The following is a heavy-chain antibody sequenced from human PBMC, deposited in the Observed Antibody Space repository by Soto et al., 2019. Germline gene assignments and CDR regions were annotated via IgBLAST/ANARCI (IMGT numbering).Heavy chain of an antibody. V-gene: IGHV3-48*02. J-gene: IGHJ4*02. CDR1: GFTFTKYS. CDR2: ISYSGETK. D-gene: IGHD2-15*01. Sequence: EVRLVESGGGLVQPGGSLRLSCVTSGFTFTKYSMNWVRQAPGKGLEWVSYISYSGETKYYADSLKGRYAISRDDGKNSVYLQMNSLRDEDTAFYYCVRGVVVVVGSTAENFDHWGQGTLVTVSS. CDR3: VRGVVVVVGSTAENFDH.